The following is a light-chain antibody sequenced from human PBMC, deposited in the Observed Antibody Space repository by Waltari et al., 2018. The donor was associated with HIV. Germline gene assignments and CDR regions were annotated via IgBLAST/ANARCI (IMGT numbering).Light chain of an antibody. Sequence: QSALTQPASVSGSPGQSITISCNGTSSDVGAYNLVSWYQQNPGTAPKHVIFEVTKRPSGVSDRFSGSRSGNTASLTISGLQAEDEGDYHCCSYTGTGVVFGGGTKLTVL. CDR2: EVT. CDR3: CSYTGTGVV. J-gene: IGLJ2*01. V-gene: IGLV2-23*02. CDR1: SSDVGAYNL.